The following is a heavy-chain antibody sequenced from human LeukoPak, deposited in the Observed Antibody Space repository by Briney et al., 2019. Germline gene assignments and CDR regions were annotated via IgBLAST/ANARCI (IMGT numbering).Heavy chain of an antibody. CDR1: GFILSNYR. D-gene: IGHD5-24*01. J-gene: IGHJ5*02. CDR3: ARGDNEA. V-gene: IGHV3-21*01. CDR2: ISTSSSYI. Sequence: GGSLRLSCAASGFILSNYRMNWVRQAPGRGLEWVSSISTSSSYIYYADSVKGRFTISRDNAKNSLYLQMNSLRAEDTAVYYCARGDNEAWGQGTLVTVSS.